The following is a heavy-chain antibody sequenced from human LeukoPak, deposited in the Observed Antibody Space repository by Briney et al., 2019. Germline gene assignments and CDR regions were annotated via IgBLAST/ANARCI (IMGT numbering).Heavy chain of an antibody. CDR1: GFTLSSNY. V-gene: IGHV3-53*01. CDR2: IYILCST. J-gene: IGHJ4*02. Sequence: GGSLRLSCAASGFTLSSNYMSWGRQAPGKGVGWVSVIYILCSTYYPSSVKGPFTISSYNSKNTLYLQMNRLTAEDTAVYYCARGDTSGSLYYFYYWGQGTLVTVSS. D-gene: IGHD6-19*01. CDR3: ARGDTSGSLYYFYY.